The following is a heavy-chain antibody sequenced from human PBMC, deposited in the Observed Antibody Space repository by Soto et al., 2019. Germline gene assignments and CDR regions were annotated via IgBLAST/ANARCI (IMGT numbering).Heavy chain of an antibody. J-gene: IGHJ5*02. Sequence: QVQLVQSAAEVKKPGASVKVSCKASGYNFSDYYIHWVRQAPGQGLEWLGWVRPKSGGTNYAQKFKDRVTMTRDTSSNTVYMDLSGLKSHDTAVFYCAREISGGGTLNWFDPWGQGPLVTVSS. V-gene: IGHV1-2*02. D-gene: IGHD2-8*02. CDR3: AREISGGGTLNWFDP. CDR1: GYNFSDYY. CDR2: VRPKSGGT.